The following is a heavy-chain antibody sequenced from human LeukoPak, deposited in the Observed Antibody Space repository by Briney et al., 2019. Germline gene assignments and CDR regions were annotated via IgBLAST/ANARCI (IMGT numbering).Heavy chain of an antibody. Sequence: GGSLRLSCAASGFTFSTYRMNWVRQAPGKGLEWVSCISSSSNYIYDADSVKGRFTISRDNAKNLLYLQMNNLRAEDTAVYYCARGGTDRYYYGVDVWGQGTTVTVSS. J-gene: IGHJ6*02. CDR1: GFTFSTYR. D-gene: IGHD1-1*01. V-gene: IGHV3-21*01. CDR3: ARGGTDRYYYGVDV. CDR2: ISSSSNYI.